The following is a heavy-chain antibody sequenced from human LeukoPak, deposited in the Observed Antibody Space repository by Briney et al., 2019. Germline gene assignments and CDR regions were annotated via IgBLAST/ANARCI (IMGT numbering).Heavy chain of an antibody. V-gene: IGHV1-69*04. CDR2: IIPILGIA. CDR3: AREEGDCSGGSCYLTDLDY. Sequence: ASVKVSCKASGGTFSSYAISWVRQAPGQGLEWMGRIIPILGIANYAQKFQGRVTITADKSTSTAYMELSSLRSEDTAVYYCAREEGDCSGGSCYLTDLDYWGQGTLVTVSS. J-gene: IGHJ4*02. CDR1: GGTFSSYA. D-gene: IGHD2-15*01.